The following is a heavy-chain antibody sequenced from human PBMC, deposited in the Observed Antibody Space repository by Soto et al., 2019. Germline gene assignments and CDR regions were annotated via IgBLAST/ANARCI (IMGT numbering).Heavy chain of an antibody. Sequence: GASLKISCKGSGYSFAGYWITWVRQKPGKGLEWMGRINPSDSQTYYSPSFRGHVTISVTKSITTVFLQWSSLRASDTAMYYCARQIYDSDTGPNFQYYFESWGQGTRVTVSS. V-gene: IGHV5-10-1*01. D-gene: IGHD3-22*01. CDR2: INPSDSQT. CDR3: ARQIYDSDTGPNFQYYFES. J-gene: IGHJ4*02. CDR1: GYSFAGYW.